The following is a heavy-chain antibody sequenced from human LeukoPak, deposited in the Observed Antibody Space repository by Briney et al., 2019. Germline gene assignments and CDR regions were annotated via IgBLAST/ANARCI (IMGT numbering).Heavy chain of an antibody. V-gene: IGHV1-2*02. J-gene: IGHJ5*02. Sequence: GASVKVSCKASGYTFTGYYMHWVRQAPGQGLEWMGWINPNSGGTNYAQKFQGRVTMTRDTSISTAYMELSRLRSDDTAVYYCARDISSYYDSSGSSLSPWGQGTLVTVSS. D-gene: IGHD3-22*01. CDR2: INPNSGGT. CDR3: ARDISSYYDSSGSSLSP. CDR1: GYTFTGYY.